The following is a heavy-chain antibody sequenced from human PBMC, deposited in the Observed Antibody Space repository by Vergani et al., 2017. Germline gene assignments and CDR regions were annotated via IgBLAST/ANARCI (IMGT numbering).Heavy chain of an antibody. V-gene: IGHV1-69*12. CDR2: LSPVFGTP. J-gene: IGHJ5*01. Sequence: QVHLVQSGAEVKRPGSLVKVSCEASGDSFSSYTISWVRQAPGQGLEWMGGLSPVFGTPTYAQHFRGRVTITADESTNTAYMELSGLASDDTAMYYCARNSSGWYDSWGQGTLVTVSS. CDR3: ARNSSGWYDS. CDR1: GDSFSSYT. D-gene: IGHD2-15*01.